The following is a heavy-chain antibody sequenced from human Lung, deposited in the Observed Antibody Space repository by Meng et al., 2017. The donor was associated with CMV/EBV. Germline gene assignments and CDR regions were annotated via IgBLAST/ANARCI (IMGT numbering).Heavy chain of an antibody. CDR1: GGTFSPA. V-gene: IGHV1-69*05. D-gene: IGHD2-2*01. J-gene: IGHJ6*02. Sequence: SVXVSCKTSGGTFSPAISWVRQAPGQGLEWMGGFIPIFGKANYAQNFQGRVTISTDVSTSTTYMELSSLRSEDTAVYYCAALHCSRTSCYVPSSVDVWGQGTWVTVSS. CDR2: FIPIFGKA. CDR3: AALHCSRTSCYVPSSVDV.